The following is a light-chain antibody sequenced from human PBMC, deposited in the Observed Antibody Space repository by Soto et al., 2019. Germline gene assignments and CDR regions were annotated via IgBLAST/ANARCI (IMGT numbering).Light chain of an antibody. CDR1: QSVSSN. Sequence: EIVMTQSPATLSVYLGERATLSCRASQSVSSNLAWYQQKPGQAPKLLIYGASTRATGIPARFSGSGSGTEFNLSISSLQSEDFAVYYCQQYNNWPPWTFGQGTKVEFK. CDR3: QQYNNWPPWT. V-gene: IGKV3-15*01. J-gene: IGKJ1*01. CDR2: GAS.